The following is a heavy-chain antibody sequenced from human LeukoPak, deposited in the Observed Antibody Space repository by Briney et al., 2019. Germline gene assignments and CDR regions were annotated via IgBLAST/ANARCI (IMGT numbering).Heavy chain of an antibody. V-gene: IGHV3-23*01. J-gene: IGHJ5*02. CDR1: GFTFSSYG. CDR3: AKGVLWFGETTGPHWFDP. D-gene: IGHD3-10*01. CDR2: LSGSGGRT. Sequence: GGSLRLSCAASGFTFSSYGMSWVRQAPGKGLEWVSALSGSGGRTYYADSVKGRFTISRDNSKNTLYLQMNSLRAEDTAVYYCAKGVLWFGETTGPHWFDPWGQGTLVTVSS.